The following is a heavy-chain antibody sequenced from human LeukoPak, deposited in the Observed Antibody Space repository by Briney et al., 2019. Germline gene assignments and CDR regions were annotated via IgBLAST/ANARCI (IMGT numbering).Heavy chain of an antibody. J-gene: IGHJ4*02. D-gene: IGHD6-13*01. CDR3: ASFTKVAAAGDY. V-gene: IGHV4-34*01. CDR2: INHSGST. Sequence: SETLSLTCAVYGGSFNTYYWSWIRQPPGKGLEWIGEINHSGSTNYNPSLKSRATISVDTSKNQFSLKLSSVTAADTAVYYCASFTKVAAAGDYWGQGTLVTVSS. CDR1: GGSFNTYY.